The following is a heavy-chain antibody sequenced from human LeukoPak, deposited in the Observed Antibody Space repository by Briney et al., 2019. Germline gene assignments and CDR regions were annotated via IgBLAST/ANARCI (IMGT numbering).Heavy chain of an antibody. Sequence: ASVKVSCKASGGTFSSYAISWVRQAPGQGLEWIGWISGYNVSPRYSQKLRDRVTMTIDTSTSIAYLELRSLRSDDTAVYYCARSDIVGATRGVDYWGQGTLVTVSS. CDR1: GGTFSSYA. V-gene: IGHV1-18*01. CDR2: ISGYNVSP. CDR3: ARSDIVGATRGVDY. D-gene: IGHD1-26*01. J-gene: IGHJ4*02.